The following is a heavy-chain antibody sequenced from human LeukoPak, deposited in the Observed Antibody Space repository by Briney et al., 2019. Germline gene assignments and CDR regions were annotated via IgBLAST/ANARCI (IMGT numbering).Heavy chain of an antibody. D-gene: IGHD3-10*01. CDR2: INHSGST. J-gene: IGHJ6*02. CDR3: ARGKYYGSGSSKRYYYYGMDA. CDR1: GGSFSGYY. V-gene: IGHV4-34*01. Sequence: PSETLSLTCAVYGGSFSGYYWSWIRQPPGKGLEWIGEINHSGSTNYNPSLKSRVTISVDTSKNQFSLKLSSVTAADTAVYYCARGKYYGSGSSKRYYYYGMDAWGQGTTVTVSS.